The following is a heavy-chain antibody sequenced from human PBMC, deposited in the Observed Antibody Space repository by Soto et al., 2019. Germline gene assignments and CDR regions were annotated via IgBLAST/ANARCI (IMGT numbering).Heavy chain of an antibody. CDR3: VKWGCGSHFDY. Sequence: EVQLLESGGGLVQPGGSLRLSCAASGFTFRSYAMSWVRQAPGKGLEWVSGIGGSGEWVSVISGSGGSTYYADSVKGRFTISRDNSKNTLYLQMNSLRGEDTAVYYCVKWGCGSHFDYWGQGTLVTVSS. V-gene: IGHV3-23*01. D-gene: IGHD5-12*01. CDR2: ISGSGGST. J-gene: IGHJ4*02. CDR1: GFTFRSYA.